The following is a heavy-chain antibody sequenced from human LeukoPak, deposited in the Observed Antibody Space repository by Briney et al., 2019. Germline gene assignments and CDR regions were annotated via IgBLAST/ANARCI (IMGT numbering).Heavy chain of an antibody. J-gene: IGHJ6*03. CDR3: AKGGFYYMDV. D-gene: IGHD1-26*01. Sequence: PGGSLRLSCAASGFTFTSYGMSWVRQAPGKGLEWVSSISGSGSSTYYADSVKGRFTISRDNAKNSLYLQTNSLRAEDTAVYYCAKGGFYYMDVWGKGTTVTVSS. CDR2: ISGSGSST. CDR1: GFTFTSYG. V-gene: IGHV3-23*01.